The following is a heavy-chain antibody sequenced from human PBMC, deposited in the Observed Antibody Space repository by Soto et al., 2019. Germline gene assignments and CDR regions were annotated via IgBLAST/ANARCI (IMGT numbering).Heavy chain of an antibody. CDR2: ISPGGDST. J-gene: IGHJ6*03. CDR3: AKALGNPYYYYYMDV. CDR1: GFNFNIYA. D-gene: IGHD1-1*01. V-gene: IGHV3-23*01. Sequence: EVQLLESGGGLVQPGGSLRLSCAASGFNFNIYAMTWVRQAPGKELEWVSTISPGGDSTYFADSVKGRVTISRDNSKNTLSLQMNSLRAEDTATYFCAKALGNPYYYYYMDVWGTGTTVTVSS.